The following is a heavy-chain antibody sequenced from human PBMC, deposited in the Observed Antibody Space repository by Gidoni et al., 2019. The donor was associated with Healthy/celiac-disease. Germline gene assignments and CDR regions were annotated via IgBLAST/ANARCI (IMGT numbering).Heavy chain of an antibody. Sequence: EVQPVESGGGLVKPGGSLRLSCAASGFTFSSYSMNWVRQAPGKGLEWVSSISSSSSYIYYADSVKGRFTTSRDNAKNSLYLQMNSLRADDTAVYYCARGATISDYYYGMDVWGQGTTVTVSS. CDR2: ISSSSSYI. V-gene: IGHV3-21*01. CDR3: ARGATISDYYYGMDV. J-gene: IGHJ6*02. D-gene: IGHD5-12*01. CDR1: GFTFSSYS.